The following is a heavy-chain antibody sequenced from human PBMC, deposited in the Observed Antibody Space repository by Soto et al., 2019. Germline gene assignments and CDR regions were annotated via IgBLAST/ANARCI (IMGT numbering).Heavy chain of an antibody. D-gene: IGHD3-22*01. CDR2: ISAYNGNT. V-gene: IGHV1-18*01. CDR1: GYTFTSYG. Sequence: ASVKVSCKASGYTFTSYGISWVRQAPGQGLEWVGWISAYNGNTNYAQKLQGRVTMTTDTSTSTAYMELRSLRSDDTAVYYCARSVKTYYYDSSGYFPITNYYFDYWGQGTLVTVSS. CDR3: ARSVKTYYYDSSGYFPITNYYFDY. J-gene: IGHJ4*02.